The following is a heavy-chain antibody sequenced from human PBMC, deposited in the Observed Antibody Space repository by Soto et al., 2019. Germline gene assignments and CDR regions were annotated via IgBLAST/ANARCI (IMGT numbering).Heavy chain of an antibody. V-gene: IGHV3-48*01. J-gene: IGHJ4*02. CDR3: ARDRIRSIVVPAAMNDY. CDR1: GFTFSSYS. D-gene: IGHD2-2*01. Sequence: GGSLRLSCAASGFTFSSYSMNWVRQAPGKGLEWVSYISSSSSTIYYADSVKGRFTISRDNAKNSLYLQMNSLRAEDTAVYYCARDRIRSIVVPAAMNDYWGQGTLVTVSS. CDR2: ISSSSSTI.